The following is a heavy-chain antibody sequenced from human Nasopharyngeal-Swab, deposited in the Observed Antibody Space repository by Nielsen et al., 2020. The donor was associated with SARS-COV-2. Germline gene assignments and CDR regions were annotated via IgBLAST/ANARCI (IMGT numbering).Heavy chain of an antibody. CDR1: GFTFNDYA. Sequence: SLKISCAASGFTFNDYAMHWVRQGPGKGLEWVSGIRWNGDSIGYADSVKGRFFVSRDNAKNSLYLQMNSLRAEDTAVYYCAKKAPGVGQLWYDYWGQGTLVTVSS. CDR3: AKKAPGVGQLWYDY. D-gene: IGHD5-18*01. V-gene: IGHV3-9*01. J-gene: IGHJ4*02. CDR2: IRWNGDSI.